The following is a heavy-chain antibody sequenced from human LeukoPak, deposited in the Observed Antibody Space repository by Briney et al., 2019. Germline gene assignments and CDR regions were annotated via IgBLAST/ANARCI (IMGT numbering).Heavy chain of an antibody. CDR2: INHSGST. Sequence: SETLSLTCAVYGGSFSGYYWSWIRQPPGKGLEWIGEINHSGSTNYSPSLKSRVTISVDTSKNQFSLKLSSVTAADTAVYYCARDPWTGYFDYWGQGTLVTVSS. V-gene: IGHV4-34*01. J-gene: IGHJ4*02. CDR1: GGSFSGYY. CDR3: ARDPWTGYFDY. D-gene: IGHD1-1*01.